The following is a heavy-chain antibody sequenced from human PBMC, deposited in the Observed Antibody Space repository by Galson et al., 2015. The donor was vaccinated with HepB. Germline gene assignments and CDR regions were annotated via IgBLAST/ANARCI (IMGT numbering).Heavy chain of an antibody. Sequence: TLSLTCTVSGGSISSGGYYWSWIRQHPGKGLEWTGYIYYSGSTYYNPSLKSRVTISVDTSKNQFSLKLSSVTAADTAVYYCARKGPRGAKGWFDPWGQGTLVTVSS. CDR2: IYYSGST. CDR1: GGSISSGGYY. J-gene: IGHJ5*02. V-gene: IGHV4-31*03. CDR3: ARKGPRGAKGWFDP. D-gene: IGHD1-26*01.